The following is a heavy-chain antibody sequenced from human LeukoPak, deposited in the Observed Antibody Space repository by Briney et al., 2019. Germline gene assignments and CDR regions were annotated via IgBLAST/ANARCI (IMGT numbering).Heavy chain of an antibody. D-gene: IGHD3-16*01. CDR3: ARGLYYDYVWGTPGY. Sequence: GGSLRLSCAASGFTFSSYSMNWVRQAPGKGLEWVSYISSSSSTIYYADSVKGRFTISRDNAKNSLYLQMNSLRAEDRAVYYCARGLYYDYVWGTPGYWGQGTLVTVSS. CDR1: GFTFSSYS. J-gene: IGHJ4*02. CDR2: ISSSSSTI. V-gene: IGHV3-48*04.